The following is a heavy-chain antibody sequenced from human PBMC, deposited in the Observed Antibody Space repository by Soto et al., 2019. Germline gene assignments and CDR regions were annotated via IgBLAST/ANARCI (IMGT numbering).Heavy chain of an antibody. J-gene: IGHJ5*02. V-gene: IGHV1-69*12. Sequence: QVQLVQSGAEVKKPGSSVKVSCKASGGTFSSYAITWVRQAPGQGLEWMGGIIPIFGTANYAQKFQARVTITADESTITAYMELSSLRSEDTAVYYCARDRGPSSGYYPYWFDPGGQGTLVTVSS. CDR1: GGTFSSYA. D-gene: IGHD3-22*01. CDR3: ARDRGPSSGYYPYWFDP. CDR2: IIPIFGTA.